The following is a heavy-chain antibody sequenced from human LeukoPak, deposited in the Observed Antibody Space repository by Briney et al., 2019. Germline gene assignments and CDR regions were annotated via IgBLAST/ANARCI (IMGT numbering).Heavy chain of an antibody. CDR3: ARHVGYYYYYMDV. CDR2: MYYSGST. D-gene: IGHD2-15*01. CDR1: GGSISSSSYY. Sequence: ETLSLTRIVSGGSISSSSYYWGWIRQPPGKGLEWIGSMYYSGSTYYNPSLKSRVTISVDTSKNQFSLKLSSVTAADTAVYYCARHVGYYYYYMDVWGKGTTVTISS. J-gene: IGHJ6*03. V-gene: IGHV4-39*01.